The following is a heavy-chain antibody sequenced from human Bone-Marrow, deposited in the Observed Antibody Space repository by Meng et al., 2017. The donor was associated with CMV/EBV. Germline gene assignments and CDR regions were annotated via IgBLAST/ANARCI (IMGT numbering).Heavy chain of an antibody. CDR2: IYYSGSI. CDR3: ARATGDYYGSGIDY. V-gene: IGHV4-39*07. J-gene: IGHJ4*02. Sequence: SETLSLTCTVSGGSISSSSYYWGWIRQPPGKGLEWIGSIYYSGSIYYNPSLKSRVTISVDTSKNQFSLKLSSVTAADTAVYYCARATGDYYGSGIDYWGQGTLVTVSS. CDR1: GGSISSSSYY. D-gene: IGHD3-10*01.